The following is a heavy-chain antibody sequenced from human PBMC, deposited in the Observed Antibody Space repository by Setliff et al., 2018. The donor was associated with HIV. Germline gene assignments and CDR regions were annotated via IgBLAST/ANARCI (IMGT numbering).Heavy chain of an antibody. J-gene: IGHJ4*02. V-gene: IGHV1-18*03. CDR1: GYTFSRYG. CDR3: ARKCYDTSGYSYFDY. Sequence: ASVKVSCKPSGYTFSRYGFSWVRQAPGQGLEWMGWISAYNLNTNYAQKFQGRVTMTTDTSASTGYMEMNSLTSEDMAVYYCARKCYDTSGYSYFDYWAQGTRVT. CDR2: ISAYNLNT. D-gene: IGHD3-22*01.